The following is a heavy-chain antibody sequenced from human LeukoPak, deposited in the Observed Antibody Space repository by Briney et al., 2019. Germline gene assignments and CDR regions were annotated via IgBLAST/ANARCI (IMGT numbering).Heavy chain of an antibody. J-gene: IGHJ3*02. CDR1: GGSISSGDYY. CDR3: ARFRLVEVTAPPDAFDI. CDR2: INHSGST. D-gene: IGHD2-21*02. V-gene: IGHV4-39*07. Sequence: SETLSLTCTVSGGSISSGDYYWSWIRQPPGKGLEWIGEINHSGSTNYNPSLKSRVTISVDTSKNQFSLKLSSVTAADTAVYYCARFRLVEVTAPPDAFDIWGQGTMVTVSS.